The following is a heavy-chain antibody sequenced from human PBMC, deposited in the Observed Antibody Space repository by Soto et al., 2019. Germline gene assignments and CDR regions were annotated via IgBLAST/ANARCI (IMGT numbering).Heavy chain of an antibody. CDR2: IYYSGST. CDR3: ARESPLGIFDY. CDR1: GGSISSYY. V-gene: IGHV4-59*01. J-gene: IGHJ4*02. Sequence: SETLSLTCTVSGGSISSYYWSWIRQPPGKGLEWIGYIYYSGSTNYNPSLKSRVTISVDTSKNQFSLKLSSVTAADTAVYYCARESPLGIFDYWGQGILVTVSS. D-gene: IGHD3-16*01.